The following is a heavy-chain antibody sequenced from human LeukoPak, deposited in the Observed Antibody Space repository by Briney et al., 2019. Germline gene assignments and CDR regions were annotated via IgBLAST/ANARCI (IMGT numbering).Heavy chain of an antibody. V-gene: IGHV3-30*02. CDR2: IRYDGSNK. J-gene: IGHJ4*02. CDR1: GFTFSSYG. D-gene: IGHD2-21*01. CDR3: ARDSPNEAILWWSIDY. Sequence: GGSLRLSCAASGFTFSSYGMHWVRQAPGKGLEWVAFIRYDGSNKYYADSVKGRFTISRDNSKNTLYLQMNSLRAEDTAVYYCARDSPNEAILWWSIDYWGQGTLVTVSS.